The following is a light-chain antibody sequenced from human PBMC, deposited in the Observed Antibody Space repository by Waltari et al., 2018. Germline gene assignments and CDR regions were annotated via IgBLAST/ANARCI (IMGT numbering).Light chain of an antibody. J-gene: IGKJ2*01. V-gene: IGKV2-28*01. CDR1: QSLLHSNGVNY. Sequence: DIVMTQSPLSLPVTPGEPVSISCRSSQSLLHSNGVNYLEWYLQKPGQSPQLLIYLGSNRASGVPDRFSGVGSGTDFTLEISRVEAEDVGVYYCMQSLQTPPYTFGPGTKLEIK. CDR3: MQSLQTPPYT. CDR2: LGS.